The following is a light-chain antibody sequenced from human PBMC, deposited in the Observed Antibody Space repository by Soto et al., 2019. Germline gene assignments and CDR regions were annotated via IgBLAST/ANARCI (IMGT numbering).Light chain of an antibody. CDR1: QSISSW. V-gene: IGKV1-5*01. CDR2: AAS. J-gene: IGKJ1*01. Sequence: DIQMTQSPSTLSVSVGDRVTITCRASQSISSWLAWYQQKPRTAPKVLIYAASTLVRGVPSRFSGRGSGTEFTLTISSLQADDYTTFYCQQDHTDWTFGQGTKVDI. CDR3: QQDHTDWT.